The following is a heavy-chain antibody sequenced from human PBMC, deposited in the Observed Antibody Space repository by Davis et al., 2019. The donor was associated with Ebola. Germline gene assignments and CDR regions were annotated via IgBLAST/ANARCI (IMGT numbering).Heavy chain of an antibody. CDR3: AKAGHCGNYCSFDS. CDR1: GFTFSTYA. V-gene: IGHV3-23*01. J-gene: IGHJ4*02. D-gene: IGHD1-26*01. CDR2: ISSGGGAP. Sequence: GGSLRLSCAASGFTFSTYAMGWVRQAPGKGLEWVSDISSGGGAPYYADSVKGRFTTFRDNPKNTLYLQMNSLRADDTAVYYCAKAGHCGNYCSFDSWGQGTLVTVFS.